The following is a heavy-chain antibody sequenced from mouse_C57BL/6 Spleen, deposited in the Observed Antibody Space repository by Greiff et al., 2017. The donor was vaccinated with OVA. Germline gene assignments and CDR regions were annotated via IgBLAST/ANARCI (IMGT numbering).Heavy chain of an antibody. D-gene: IGHD2-4*01. J-gene: IGHJ2*01. CDR1: GYTFTSYW. CDR3: ARGPYEYVDY. CDR2: IDPSDSET. Sequence: VQLQQPGAELVRPGSSVKLSCKASGYTFTSYWMHWVKQRPIQGLEWIGNIDPSDSETHYNQKFKDKATLTVDQSSSTAYMHLSSLTSEDAAVDYCARGPYEYVDYWGQGTTLTVSS. V-gene: IGHV1-52*01.